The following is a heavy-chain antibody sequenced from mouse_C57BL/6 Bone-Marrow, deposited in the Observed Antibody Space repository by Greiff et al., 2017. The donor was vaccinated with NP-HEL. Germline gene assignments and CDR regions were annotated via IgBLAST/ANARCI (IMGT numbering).Heavy chain of an antibody. Sequence: QVQLQQPGAELVKPGASVKMSCKASGYTFTSYWITWVKQRPGQGLEWIGDIYPGSGSTNYTEKFKSKATLTVDTSSSTAYMQLSSLTSEDSAVYYCARRVGIYYDYDWYFDVWGTGTTVTVSS. CDR1: GYTFTSYW. D-gene: IGHD2-4*01. J-gene: IGHJ1*03. CDR3: ARRVGIYYDYDWYFDV. V-gene: IGHV1-55*01. CDR2: IYPGSGST.